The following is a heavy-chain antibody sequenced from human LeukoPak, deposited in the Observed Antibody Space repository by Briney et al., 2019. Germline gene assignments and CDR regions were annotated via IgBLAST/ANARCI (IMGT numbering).Heavy chain of an antibody. CDR1: GGSISSYY. Sequence: SETLSLTCTVSGGSISSYYWSWIRQPPGKGLEWIGYVYYSGSTNYNPSLKSRVTISVDTSKNQFSLKLSPVTAADTAVYHCARDSRTTTAFDIWGQGTMVAVSS. V-gene: IGHV4-59*01. CDR3: ARDSRTTTAFDI. J-gene: IGHJ3*02. CDR2: VYYSGST. D-gene: IGHD1-1*01.